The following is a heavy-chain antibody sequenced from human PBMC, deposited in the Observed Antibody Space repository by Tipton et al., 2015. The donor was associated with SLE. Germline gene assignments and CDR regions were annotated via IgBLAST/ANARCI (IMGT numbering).Heavy chain of an antibody. CDR2: INHSGST. CDR3: ARRSPWELLGWFDP. V-gene: IGHV4-34*01. Sequence: LRFSCAVYGGSFSGYYWSWIRQPPGKGLEWIGEINHSGSTNYNPSLKSRVTISVDTSKNQFSLKLSSVTAADTAVYYCARRSPWELLGWFDPWGQGTLVTVSS. CDR1: GGSFSGYY. J-gene: IGHJ5*02. D-gene: IGHD1-26*01.